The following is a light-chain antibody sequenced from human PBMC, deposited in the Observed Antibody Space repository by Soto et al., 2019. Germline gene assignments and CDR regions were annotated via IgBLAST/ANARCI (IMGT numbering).Light chain of an antibody. Sequence: AIQLTQSPSSLSASVGDRVTITCRASQDIRGALAWYQQKPGKAPKILIYDVSTLESGVPSRFSGSSSGTDFTLTISSLQPVDFATYYCKQFHSYPITFGQGTRLEIK. CDR3: KQFHSYPIT. CDR1: QDIRGA. CDR2: DVS. J-gene: IGKJ5*01. V-gene: IGKV1-13*02.